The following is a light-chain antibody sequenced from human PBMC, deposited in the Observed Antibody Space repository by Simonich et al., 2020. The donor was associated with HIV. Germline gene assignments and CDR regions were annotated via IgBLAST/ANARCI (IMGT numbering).Light chain of an antibody. CDR1: QSVSSN. V-gene: IGKV3-15*01. Sequence: ERVMTQSPATLSVSPAERATLSCRASQSVSSNLAWYQQKPGQAPRLLIYGASTRATGIPARFSGSGSGTEFTLTISSMQSEDFADYYCQQYNNWPITFGQGTRLEIK. J-gene: IGKJ5*01. CDR3: QQYNNWPIT. CDR2: GAS.